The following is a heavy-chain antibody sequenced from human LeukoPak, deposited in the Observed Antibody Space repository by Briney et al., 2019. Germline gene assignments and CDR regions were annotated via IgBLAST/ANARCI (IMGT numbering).Heavy chain of an antibody. CDR3: ARHLPRGGDAFDI. Sequence: PSETLSLTCTLSGGSISSSSYYWGWIRQPPGKGLEWIGSIYYSGSTYYNPSLKSRVTISVDTSKNQFSLKLSSVTAADTAVYYCARHLPRGGDAFDIWGQGTMVTVSS. D-gene: IGHD5/OR15-5a*01. CDR1: GGSISSSSYY. CDR2: IYYSGST. V-gene: IGHV4-39*01. J-gene: IGHJ3*02.